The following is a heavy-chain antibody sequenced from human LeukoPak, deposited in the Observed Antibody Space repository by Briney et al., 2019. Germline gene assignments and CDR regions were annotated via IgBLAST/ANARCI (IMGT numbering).Heavy chain of an antibody. CDR2: IWYDGSNK. J-gene: IGHJ4*02. D-gene: IGHD2-21*02. CDR3: ARDRLEAVTDDDYFDY. V-gene: IGHV3-33*01. CDR1: GFPFSNHG. Sequence: GRSLRLSCAASGFPFSNHGMHWVRQAPGKGPEWVALIWYDGSNKYYGDSVKGRFTISRDNSKNTVYLQMNSLRAEDTGVYYCARDRLEAVTDDDYFDYWGQGTLVTVSS.